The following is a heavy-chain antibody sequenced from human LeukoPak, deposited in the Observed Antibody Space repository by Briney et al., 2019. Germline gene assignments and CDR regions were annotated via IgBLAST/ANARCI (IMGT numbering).Heavy chain of an antibody. CDR3: ARDLRNYYDSSGYYLDY. Sequence: PGGSLRLSCAASGFTFSNYWMHWVRQAPGKGLVWVSRINSDGRNTDYAGSVRGRFTISRDNAKNTLYLQMNSLRAEDTAVYYCARDLRNYYDSSGYYLDYWGQGTLVTVSS. J-gene: IGHJ4*02. CDR2: INSDGRNT. D-gene: IGHD3-22*01. CDR1: GFTFSNYW. V-gene: IGHV3-74*01.